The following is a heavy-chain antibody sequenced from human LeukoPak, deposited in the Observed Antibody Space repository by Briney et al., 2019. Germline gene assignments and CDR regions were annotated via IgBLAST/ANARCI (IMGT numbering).Heavy chain of an antibody. CDR3: ARVEVAVTTKNEGGKFYYYGMDV. V-gene: IGHV4-30-2*01. CDR1: GGSISSGGYS. Sequence: PSETLSLTCAVSGGSISSGGYSWSWIRQPPGKGLEWIGYIYHSGSTYYNPSLKSRVTISVDRSKNQFSLKLSSVTAADTAVYYCARVEVAVTTKNEGGKFYYYGMDVWGQGTTVTVSS. CDR2: IYHSGST. D-gene: IGHD4-17*01. J-gene: IGHJ6*02.